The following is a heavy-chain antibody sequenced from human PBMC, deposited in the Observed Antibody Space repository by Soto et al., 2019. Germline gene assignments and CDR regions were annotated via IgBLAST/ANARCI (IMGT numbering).Heavy chain of an antibody. V-gene: IGHV3-23*01. CDR2: IIVSGGST. CDR3: AKFWDRDYIDY. J-gene: IGHJ4*02. CDR1: GFTFSNYT. D-gene: IGHD1-26*01. Sequence: PGGSLRLSCAASGFTFSNYTLCWVPRARGRGLEWVSVIIVSGGSTYSENSVKGRFIISKDYSNNMLFLQMSSLCAEDTVVYYCAKFWDRDYIDYWGQGTLVTVSS.